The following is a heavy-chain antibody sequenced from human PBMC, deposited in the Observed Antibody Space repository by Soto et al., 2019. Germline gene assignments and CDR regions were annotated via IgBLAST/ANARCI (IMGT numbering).Heavy chain of an antibody. V-gene: IGHV3-48*01. CDR3: ARVPGSSPAPFDY. CDR2: ISSSSSTI. Sequence: GGSLRLSCAASGFTFSSYSMNWVRQAPGKGLEWVSYISSSSSTIYYADSVKGRFTISRDNAKNSLYLQMNSLRAEDTAVYYCARVPGSSPAPFDYWGQGTLVTVSS. J-gene: IGHJ4*02. CDR1: GFTFSSYS.